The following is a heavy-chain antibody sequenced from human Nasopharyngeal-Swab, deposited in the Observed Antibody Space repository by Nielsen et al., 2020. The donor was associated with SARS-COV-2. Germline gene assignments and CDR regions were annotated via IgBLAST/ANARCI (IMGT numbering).Heavy chain of an antibody. J-gene: IGHJ1*01. V-gene: IGHV3-53*01. CDR2: TEIGGTT. D-gene: IGHD2-2*01. Sequence: GGSLRLSCAASGFIFSDFSMTWVRQAPGTGLEWVSVTEIGGTTHYADPVKGRFSISRDSSTNTLYLQMNNVRAEDTAVYYCARDLGGGYCTTTNCPGSWGQGTLVTVSS. CDR1: GFIFSDFS. CDR3: ARDLGGGYCTTTNCPGS.